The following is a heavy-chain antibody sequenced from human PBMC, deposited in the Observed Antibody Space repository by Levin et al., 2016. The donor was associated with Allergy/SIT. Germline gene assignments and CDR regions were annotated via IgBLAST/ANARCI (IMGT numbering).Heavy chain of an antibody. V-gene: IGHV4-30-2*01. Sequence: RQAPGKGLEWIGYIYHSGSTYYNPSLKSRVTISVDRSKNQFSLKPSSVTAADTAVYYCASASYYDFWSTDVWGKGTTVTVSS. J-gene: IGHJ6*04. CDR2: IYHSGST. CDR3: ASASYYDFWSTDV. D-gene: IGHD3-3*01.